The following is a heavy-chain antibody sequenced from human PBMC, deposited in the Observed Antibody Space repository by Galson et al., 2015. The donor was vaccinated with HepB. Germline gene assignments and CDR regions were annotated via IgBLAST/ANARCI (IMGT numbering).Heavy chain of an antibody. V-gene: IGHV3-30-3*01. CDR1: GFTFSSYA. CDR2: ISYDGSNK. Sequence: SLRLSCAASGFTFSSYAMHWVRQAPGKGLEWVAVISYDGSNKYYADSVKGRFTISRDNSKNTLYLQMNSLRAEDTAVYYCARASFGVVIGNWFDPWGQGTLVTVSS. CDR3: ARASFGVVIGNWFDP. D-gene: IGHD3-3*01. J-gene: IGHJ5*02.